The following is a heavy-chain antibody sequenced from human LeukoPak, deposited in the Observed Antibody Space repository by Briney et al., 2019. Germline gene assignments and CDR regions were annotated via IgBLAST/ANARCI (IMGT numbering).Heavy chain of an antibody. Sequence: GGSLRLSCAGTGFTFSNYNMNWVRQAPGKGLEWVSSVTSGGTYIYYADSVKGRFTISRDNAKDSLYLQMNSLRAEDTAVYYCARENSGWSMGVWGQGTTVTVSS. CDR3: ARENSGWSMGV. J-gene: IGHJ6*02. CDR2: VTSGGTYI. CDR1: GFTFSNYN. D-gene: IGHD6-19*01. V-gene: IGHV3-21*01.